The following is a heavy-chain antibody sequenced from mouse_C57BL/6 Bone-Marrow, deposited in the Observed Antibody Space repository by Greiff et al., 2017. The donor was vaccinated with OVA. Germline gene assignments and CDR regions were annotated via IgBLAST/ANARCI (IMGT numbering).Heavy chain of an antibody. CDR1: GYTFTSYW. CDR2: IHPSDSDT. Sequence: VQLQQPGAELVKPGASVKVSCKASGYTFTSYWMHWVKQRPGQGLEWIGRIHPSDSDTNYNQKFKGQATLTVDKSSSTAYMQLSRLTSEDSAVYYWAAITTVVEDFDDWGQGTTLTVSS. J-gene: IGHJ2*01. D-gene: IGHD1-1*01. CDR3: AAITTVVEDFDD. V-gene: IGHV1-74*01.